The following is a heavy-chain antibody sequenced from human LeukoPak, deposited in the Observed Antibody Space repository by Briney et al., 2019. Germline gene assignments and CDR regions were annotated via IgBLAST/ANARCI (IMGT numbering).Heavy chain of an antibody. J-gene: IGHJ4*02. CDR1: GYTFTNYG. CDR3: ARDPTLWFGELRKVGLSVDY. D-gene: IGHD3-10*01. V-gene: IGHV1-18*01. Sequence: ASVKVSCKASGYTFTNYGISWVRQAPGQGLECMGWISAYNGNTKYVQKFQGRVTMTTDTSTSTAYMELRSLRSDDTAVYYCARDPTLWFGELRKVGLSVDYWGQGTLVTVSS. CDR2: ISAYNGNT.